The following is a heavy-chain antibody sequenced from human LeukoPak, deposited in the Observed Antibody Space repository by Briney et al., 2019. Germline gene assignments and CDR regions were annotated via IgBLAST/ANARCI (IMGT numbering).Heavy chain of an antibody. D-gene: IGHD6-13*01. CDR3: ARDGIAAAGNYYYYYGMDV. CDR1: GYTFTSYG. J-gene: IGHJ6*02. CDR2: ISAYNGNT. Sequence: GASVKVSCKASGYTFTSYGISWVRQAPGQGLEWMGWISAYNGNTNYAQKLQGRVTMTTDTSTSTAYMELRSLRSDDTAVYYCARDGIAAAGNYYYYYGMDVWGQGTTVTVPS. V-gene: IGHV1-18*01.